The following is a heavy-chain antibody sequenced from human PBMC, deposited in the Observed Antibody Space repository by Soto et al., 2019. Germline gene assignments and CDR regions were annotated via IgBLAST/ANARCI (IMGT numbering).Heavy chain of an antibody. CDR1: GGSISSGGYY. CDR3: ARGRCSSTSCYPLAYYYYGMDV. J-gene: IGHJ6*02. CDR2: IYYSGST. Sequence: SETLSLTCTVSGGSISSGGYYWSWIRQHPGKGLEWIGYIYYSGSTYYNPSLKSRVTISVDTSKNQFSLKLSSVTAADTAVYYCARGRCSSTSCYPLAYYYYGMDVWGQGTTVTVSS. D-gene: IGHD2-2*01. V-gene: IGHV4-31*03.